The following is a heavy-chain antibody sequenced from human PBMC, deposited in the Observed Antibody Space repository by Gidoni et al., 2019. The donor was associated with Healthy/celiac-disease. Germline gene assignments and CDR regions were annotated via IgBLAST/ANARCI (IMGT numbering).Heavy chain of an antibody. CDR3: ARVGVEMALDY. CDR2: IYYSGST. D-gene: IGHD2-2*01. V-gene: IGHV4-39*07. Sequence: QLQLQESGPGLVKPSETLSLTCTVSGGSISSSSYYWGWIRQPPGKGLEWIGSIYYSGSTYYNPSLKSRVTISVDTSKNQFSLKLSSVTAADTAVYYCARVGVEMALDYWGQGTLVTVSS. J-gene: IGHJ4*02. CDR1: GGSISSSSYY.